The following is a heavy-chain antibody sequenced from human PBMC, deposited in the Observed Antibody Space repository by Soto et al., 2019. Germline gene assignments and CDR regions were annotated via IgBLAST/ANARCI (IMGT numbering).Heavy chain of an antibody. D-gene: IGHD2-15*01. CDR2: FDPEDGET. CDR1: GYTLTELS. Sequence: ASVKVSCKVSGYTLTELSMHWVRQAPGKGLEWMGGFDPEDGETIYAQKFQGRVTMTEDTSTDTAYMELSSLRSEDTAVYYCATSTLGTVVVVAATRTAFDIWGQGTMVTVSS. J-gene: IGHJ3*02. V-gene: IGHV1-24*01. CDR3: ATSTLGTVVVVAATRTAFDI.